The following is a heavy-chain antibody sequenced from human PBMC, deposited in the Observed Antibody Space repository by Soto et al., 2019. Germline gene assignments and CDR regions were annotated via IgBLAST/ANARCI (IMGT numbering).Heavy chain of an antibody. D-gene: IGHD2-2*01. CDR1: GYSFTSSW. CDR3: ARLPIVVVPAANTYYYYYGMDV. Sequence: GESLKISCKGSGYSFTSSWIGWVRQMPGKGLEWMGIIYPGDSDTRYSPSFQGQVTISADKSISTAYLQWSSMKASDTAMYYCARLPIVVVPAANTYYYYYGMDVWGQGTTVTVSS. CDR2: IYPGDSDT. J-gene: IGHJ6*02. V-gene: IGHV5-51*01.